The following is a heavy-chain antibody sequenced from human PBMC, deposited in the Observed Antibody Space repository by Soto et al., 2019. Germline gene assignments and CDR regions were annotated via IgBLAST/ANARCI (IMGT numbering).Heavy chain of an antibody. D-gene: IGHD6-13*01. Sequence: EVQLVESGGGLVQPGRSLRLSCAASGFTFDDYAMHWVRQAPGKGLEWVSGISWNSGSIGYADSVKGRFTISRDNAKNSLYLQMNSLRAEDTALYYCAKDIPSRSRQLANSFDYWGQGTLVTVSS. CDR3: AKDIPSRSRQLANSFDY. CDR2: ISWNSGSI. J-gene: IGHJ4*02. CDR1: GFTFDDYA. V-gene: IGHV3-9*01.